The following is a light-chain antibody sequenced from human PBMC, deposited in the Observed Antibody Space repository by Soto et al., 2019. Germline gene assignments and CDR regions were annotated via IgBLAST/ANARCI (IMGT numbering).Light chain of an antibody. V-gene: IGKV1-5*03. CDR2: RAS. J-gene: IGKJ3*01. CDR3: QHCDSYSGT. Sequence: DIQMTQSPSTLSASVGDRVTITCRASQYVGNWLAWYQQKPGTAPKLLIYRASTLESGVPSRFSGSGSGSDFTLTINSLQPDDFATYSFQHCDSYSGTFGPGTKVDIK. CDR1: QYVGNW.